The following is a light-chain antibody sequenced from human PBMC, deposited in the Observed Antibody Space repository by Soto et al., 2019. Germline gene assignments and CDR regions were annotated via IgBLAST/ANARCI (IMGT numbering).Light chain of an antibody. Sequence: EIVMTQSPATLSVSPGERATLSCRASQSVSSNLAWYQQKPGQAPRLLIYGASTRATGVLARFSGSGSGTEFTLTISSLQSEDFAVYYGQQYNNWPWTFGQGTKVEIK. J-gene: IGKJ1*01. CDR3: QQYNNWPWT. CDR2: GAS. CDR1: QSVSSN. V-gene: IGKV3-15*01.